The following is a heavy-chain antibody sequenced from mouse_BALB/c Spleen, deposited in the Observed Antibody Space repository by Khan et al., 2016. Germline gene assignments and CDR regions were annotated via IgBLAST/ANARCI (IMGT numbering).Heavy chain of an antibody. D-gene: IGHD1-2*01. CDR2: IRYSGST. Sequence: EVQLQESGPGLVKPSQSLSLTCTVTGYSITSDYAWNWIRQFPGNKLEWMGYIRYSGSTTYNQSLKSRISITRDTSKNQFFLQLYSLTTEDTATYTCTRSPTATRYFDDWGAGTTVTVSS. CDR3: TRSPTATRYFDD. CDR1: GYSITSDYA. J-gene: IGHJ1*01. V-gene: IGHV3-2*02.